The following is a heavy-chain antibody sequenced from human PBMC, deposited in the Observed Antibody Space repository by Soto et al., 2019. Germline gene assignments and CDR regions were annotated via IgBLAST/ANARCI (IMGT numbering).Heavy chain of an antibody. CDR3: AKGLSGSCYTGVDY. CDR2: LSGSGDT. V-gene: IGHV3-23*01. CDR1: GFTFSNYA. Sequence: EVQLLESGGGLVQPGGSLRLSCAASGFTFSNYAMSWVRQAPGKGLEWVSGLSGSGDTYYADSVKGRFTISRDNSKNMLYLQMSSLRAEDTAVYYCAKGLSGSCYTGVDYWGQGTLVTVSS. D-gene: IGHD2-15*01. J-gene: IGHJ4*02.